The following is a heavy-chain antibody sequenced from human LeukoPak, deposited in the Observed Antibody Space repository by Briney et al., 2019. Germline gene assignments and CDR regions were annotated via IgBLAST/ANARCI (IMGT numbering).Heavy chain of an antibody. Sequence: PGRSLRLSCAASGFTFSSYAMHWVRQAPGKGLEWVSAISGSGGSTYYADSVKGRFTISRDNSKNTLYLQMNSLRAEDTAVYYCAKNPLGYCSSTSCYTLPVDYWGQGTLVTVSS. J-gene: IGHJ4*02. D-gene: IGHD2-2*01. CDR3: AKNPLGYCSSTSCYTLPVDY. CDR2: ISGSGGST. V-gene: IGHV3-23*01. CDR1: GFTFSSYA.